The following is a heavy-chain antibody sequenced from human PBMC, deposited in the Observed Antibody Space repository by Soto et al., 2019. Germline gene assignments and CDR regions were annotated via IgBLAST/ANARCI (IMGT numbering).Heavy chain of an antibody. Sequence: QVQLQESGPGLVKPSQTLSLTCTVSGGSISSGDYYWSWIRQPPGKGLEWIGYIDYSGITYYNPSLKSRFTISVDTSKNQFALKLSSVTAADTAVYYCARLDGDYVLPYGMDVWGQGTTVTVSS. CDR2: IDYSGIT. V-gene: IGHV4-30-4*01. J-gene: IGHJ6*02. CDR1: GGSISSGDYY. D-gene: IGHD4-17*01. CDR3: ARLDGDYVLPYGMDV.